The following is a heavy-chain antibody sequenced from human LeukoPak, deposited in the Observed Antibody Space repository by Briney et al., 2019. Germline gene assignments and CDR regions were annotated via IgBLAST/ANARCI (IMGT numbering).Heavy chain of an antibody. J-gene: IGHJ2*01. CDR1: GFTFSSYS. CDR3: ARVGHRGIDWYFDL. CDR2: ISSTGSHT. V-gene: IGHV3-21*01. Sequence: PGGSLRLSCAVSGFTFSSYSVNWVRQAPGQGLEWVSSISSTGSHTYYADSVKGRFTISRDNAKNSVYLQMNSLRDEDTAVYSCARVGHRGIDWYFDLWGRGTLVTASS. D-gene: IGHD3-10*01.